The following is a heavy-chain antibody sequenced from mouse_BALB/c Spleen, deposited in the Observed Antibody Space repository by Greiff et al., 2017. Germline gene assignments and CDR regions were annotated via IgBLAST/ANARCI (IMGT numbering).Heavy chain of an antibody. D-gene: IGHD2-14*01. CDR3: ARDRGIGYFDY. Sequence: EVKLMESGGGLVKPGGSLKLSCAASGFAFSSYDMSWVRQTPEKRLEWVAYISSGGGSTYYPDSVKGRFTISRDNAKNTLYLQMSSLKSEDTAMYYCARDRGIGYFDYWGQGTTLTVSS. CDR1: GFAFSSYD. V-gene: IGHV5-12-1*01. CDR2: ISSGGGST. J-gene: IGHJ2*01.